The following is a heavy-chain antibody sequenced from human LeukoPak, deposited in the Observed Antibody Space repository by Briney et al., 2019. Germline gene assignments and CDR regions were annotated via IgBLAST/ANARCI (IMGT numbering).Heavy chain of an antibody. CDR3: ARAAGYSAYFSFDF. V-gene: IGHV1-2*04. Sequence: ASVKVSCKASGYTFADYYIHWVRQAPGQGLEWMGWVNPNTGGANYAQQFQDWVTMTRDTSIDTAYMDLTRLRSDDTAVYYCARAAGYSAYFSFDFWGQGTQVTVSS. D-gene: IGHD5-12*01. CDR1: GYTFADYY. CDR2: VNPNTGGA. J-gene: IGHJ4*02.